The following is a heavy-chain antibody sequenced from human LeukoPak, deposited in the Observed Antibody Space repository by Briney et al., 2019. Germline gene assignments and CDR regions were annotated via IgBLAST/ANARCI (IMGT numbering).Heavy chain of an antibody. CDR3: ARELKSSSWYYDAFDI. D-gene: IGHD6-13*01. CDR1: GGSISSYY. J-gene: IGHJ3*02. Sequence: SETLSLTCTVSGGSISSYYWSWIRQPPGKGLEWIGYIYYSGSTNYNPSLKSRVTISVDTSKNQFSLKLSSVTAADTAVYYCARELKSSSWYYDAFDIWGQGTMVTVSS. CDR2: IYYSGST. V-gene: IGHV4-59*12.